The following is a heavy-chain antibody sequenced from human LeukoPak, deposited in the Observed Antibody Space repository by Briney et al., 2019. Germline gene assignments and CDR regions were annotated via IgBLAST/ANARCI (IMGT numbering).Heavy chain of an antibody. V-gene: IGHV4-38-2*02. CDR3: AREVDIVVVVAATNWFDP. CDR2: IYHSGST. D-gene: IGHD2-15*01. Sequence: SETLSLTCTVSGYSISSGYYWGWIRQPPGKGLEWIGSIYHSGSTYYNPSLKSRVTISVDTSKNQFSLKLSSVTAADTAVYYCAREVDIVVVVAATNWFDPWGQGTLVTVSS. J-gene: IGHJ5*02. CDR1: GYSISSGYY.